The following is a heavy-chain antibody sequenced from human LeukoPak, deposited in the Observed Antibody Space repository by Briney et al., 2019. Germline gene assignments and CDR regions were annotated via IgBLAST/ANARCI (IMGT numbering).Heavy chain of an antibody. Sequence: ASVKVSCKASGYTFTSYDINWVRQASGQGPEWMGWMNTNSGNTGYAQKFQGRVTMTRNTSISTAYMELSSLRSEDTAVYYCARGFGRGSGRAKNWFDPWGQGTLVTVSS. CDR2: MNTNSGNT. V-gene: IGHV1-8*01. CDR3: ARGFGRGSGRAKNWFDP. D-gene: IGHD3-10*01. CDR1: GYTFTSYD. J-gene: IGHJ5*02.